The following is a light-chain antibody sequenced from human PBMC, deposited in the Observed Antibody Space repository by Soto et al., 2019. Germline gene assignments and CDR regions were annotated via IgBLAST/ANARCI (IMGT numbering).Light chain of an antibody. J-gene: IGKJ4*01. Sequence: IGFTQSPCTLSLSPGERATLSCRTSQSVRSSHLAWYQQKPGQAPRLLIYGASSRATGIPDRFSGSGSGTDFTLTISRLEPEDFAVYHCQQYSSSPLTFGGGTKVDI. CDR2: GAS. V-gene: IGKV3-20*01. CDR3: QQYSSSPLT. CDR1: QSVRSSH.